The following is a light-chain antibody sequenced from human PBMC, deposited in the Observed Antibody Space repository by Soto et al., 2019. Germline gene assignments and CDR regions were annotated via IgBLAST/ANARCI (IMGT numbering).Light chain of an antibody. CDR3: QQFSSYPLT. Sequence: EFVLTQSPGTLSLSPGERATLSCRASQTVRNHYLAWYQQKPGQATRXLIYDASSRATGIPDRFSGGGSGTDFTLTISRLVPEDFAVYYCQQFSSYPLTFGGGNKVDI. V-gene: IGKV3-20*01. CDR2: DAS. CDR1: QTVRNHY. J-gene: IGKJ4*01.